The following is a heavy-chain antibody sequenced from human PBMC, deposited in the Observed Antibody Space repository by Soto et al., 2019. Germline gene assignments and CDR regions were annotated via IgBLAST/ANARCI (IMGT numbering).Heavy chain of an antibody. CDR3: ATKTGGGWEDGMDV. J-gene: IGHJ6*02. D-gene: IGHD6-19*01. CDR1: GGSISSSSYY. V-gene: IGHV4-39*01. CDR2: IYYSGST. Sequence: ASETLSLTCTVSGGSISSSSYYWGWIRQPPGKGPEWIGSIYYSGSTYYNPSLKSRVTISVDTSKNQFSLKLSSVTAADTAVYYCATKTGGGWEDGMDVWGQGITVTVSS.